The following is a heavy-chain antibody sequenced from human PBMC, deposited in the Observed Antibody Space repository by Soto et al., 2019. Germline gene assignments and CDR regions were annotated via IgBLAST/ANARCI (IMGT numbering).Heavy chain of an antibody. CDR3: ARQTGLGATNY. CDR2: INTDGSVT. V-gene: IGHV3-74*01. J-gene: IGHJ4*02. CDR1: GFMFSNFW. D-gene: IGHD1-26*01. Sequence: PGGSLILSCAGSGFMFSNFWMHWVRQAPGKGLVWVARINTDGSVTSHADSVKGRFTISRDNAKSTLYLQMNSLREEDSAMYYCARQTGLGATNYWGQGTMVTVS.